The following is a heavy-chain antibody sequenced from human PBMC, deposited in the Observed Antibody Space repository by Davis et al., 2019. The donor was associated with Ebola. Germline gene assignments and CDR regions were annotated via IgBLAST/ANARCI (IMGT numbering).Heavy chain of an antibody. CDR3: ARADALAGNKDSYYGLDV. V-gene: IGHV3-21*01. CDR2: ISPTSTYI. J-gene: IGHJ6*02. CDR1: GFAFNSYT. D-gene: IGHD6-19*01. Sequence: GESLKISCAASGFAFNSYTMNWVRQAPGRGLEWVSSISPTSTYIYSAVSLRGRFTISRDNAKNSLFLQLNNLRAEDTAVYYCARADALAGNKDSYYGLDVWGQGTTVTVS.